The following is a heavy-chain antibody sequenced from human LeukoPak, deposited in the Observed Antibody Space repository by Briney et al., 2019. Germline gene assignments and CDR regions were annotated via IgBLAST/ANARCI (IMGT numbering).Heavy chain of an antibody. J-gene: IGHJ4*02. CDR3: VRGSRVYCGGDCYYY. CDR2: INLSGST. V-gene: IGHV4-34*01. CDR1: GGSFSGYY. Sequence: SETLSLTCTVFGGSFSGYYWSWIRRPPDKGLEWIGEINLSGSTNYNPSLKTRVTISTDTSKNHFSLNLNSVTAADTGVYYCVRGSRVYCGGDCYYYWGQGTLVTVSS. D-gene: IGHD2-21*02.